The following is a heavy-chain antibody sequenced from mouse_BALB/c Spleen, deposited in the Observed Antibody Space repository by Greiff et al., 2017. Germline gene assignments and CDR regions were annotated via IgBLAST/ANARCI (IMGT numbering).Heavy chain of an antibody. Sequence: EVMLVESGGGLVKPGGSLKLSCAASGFAFSSYDMSWVRQTPEKRLEWVAYISSGGGSTYYPDTVKGRFTISRDNAKNTLYLQMSSLKSEDTAMYYCARHGGERYFDYWGQGTTLTVSS. J-gene: IGHJ2*01. V-gene: IGHV5-12-1*01. CDR3: ARHGGERYFDY. CDR1: GFAFSSYD. CDR2: ISSGGGST.